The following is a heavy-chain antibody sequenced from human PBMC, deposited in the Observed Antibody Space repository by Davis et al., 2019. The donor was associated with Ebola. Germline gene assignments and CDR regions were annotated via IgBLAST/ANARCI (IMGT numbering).Heavy chain of an antibody. J-gene: IGHJ6*04. V-gene: IGHV1-69*13. D-gene: IGHD3-10*01. CDR3: ARDQGYGSGSYTDYYGMDV. Sequence: SVKVSCKASGGTFSSYAISWVRQAPGQGLEWMGGIIPIFGTANYAQKFQGRVTITADESTSTAYMELSSLRSEDTAVYYCARDQGYGSGSYTDYYGMDVWGKGTTVTVSS. CDR2: IIPIFGTA. CDR1: GGTFSSYA.